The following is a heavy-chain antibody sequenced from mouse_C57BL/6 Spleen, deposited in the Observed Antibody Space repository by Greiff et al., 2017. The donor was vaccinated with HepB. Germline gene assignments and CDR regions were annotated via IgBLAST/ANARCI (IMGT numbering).Heavy chain of an antibody. J-gene: IGHJ2*01. D-gene: IGHD2-3*01. CDR2: IRNKANGYTT. CDR3: ARLYDGYYLCFDY. Sequence: DVQLVESGGGLVQPGGSLSLSCAASGFTFTDYYMSWVSQPPGKALEWLGFIRNKANGYTTEYSASVKGRFTISRDISQSILYLQMNALRAEDSATYYCARLYDGYYLCFDYWGQGTTLTVSS. CDR1: GFTFTDYY. V-gene: IGHV7-3*01.